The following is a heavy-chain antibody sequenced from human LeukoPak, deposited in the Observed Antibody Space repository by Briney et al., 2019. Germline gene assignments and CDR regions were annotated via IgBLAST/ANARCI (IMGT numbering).Heavy chain of an antibody. CDR3: ARGGYYYDSSGQYYFDY. Sequence: GASVKVSCKASGDTFSSYYMHWVRQAPGQGLEWMGIINPSGGSTSYAQKFQGRVTMTRDMSTSTVYMELSSLRSEDTAVYYCARGGYYYDSSGQYYFDYWGQGTLVTVSS. J-gene: IGHJ4*02. V-gene: IGHV1-46*01. CDR1: GDTFSSYY. CDR2: INPSGGST. D-gene: IGHD3-22*01.